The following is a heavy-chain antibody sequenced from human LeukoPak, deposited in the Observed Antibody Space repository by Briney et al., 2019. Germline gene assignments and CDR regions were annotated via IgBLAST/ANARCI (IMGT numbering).Heavy chain of an antibody. CDR2: INPNSGGT. Sequence: ASVKVSCKASGYTFIDYHMHWVRQAPGHGLEWMGYINPNSGGTNYAQKFQGRVTMTRDTSISTAYMELSRLRSDDTAVYYCAREGGGIAAAGTGLYYYGMDVWGQGTTVTVSS. CDR1: GYTFIDYH. V-gene: IGHV1-2*02. CDR3: AREGGGIAAAGTGLYYYGMDV. D-gene: IGHD6-13*01. J-gene: IGHJ6*02.